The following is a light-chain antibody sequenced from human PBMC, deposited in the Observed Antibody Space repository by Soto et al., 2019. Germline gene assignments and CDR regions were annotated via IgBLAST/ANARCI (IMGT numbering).Light chain of an antibody. CDR3: QQRSRWPIT. J-gene: IGKJ5*01. CDR1: QSIDSY. CDR2: DAS. V-gene: IGKV3-11*01. Sequence: EIVLTQSPATLSLSPGETATLSCRASQSIDSYLAWYQQKPGQAPRLLIHDASDRATGIPARFSGSGSGADFTLTISSLEPEDFAVYYCQQRSRWPITFGQGTRLDIK.